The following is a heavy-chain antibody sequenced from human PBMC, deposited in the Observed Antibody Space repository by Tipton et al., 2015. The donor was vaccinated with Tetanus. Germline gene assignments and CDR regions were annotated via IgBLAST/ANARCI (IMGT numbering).Heavy chain of an antibody. CDR1: GDSFNSYS. Sequence: TLSLTCAVTGDSFNSYSWSWIRQPPGEGLEWIGEISHSGSTYYSPSLKSRVTISVDTSKNQFSLKLSSVTAADTAVYYCARHGGRLAYYYYGMDVWGQGTTVTVSS. CDR2: ISHSGST. V-gene: IGHV4-34*01. CDR3: ARHGGRLAYYYYGMDV. J-gene: IGHJ6*02. D-gene: IGHD3-16*01.